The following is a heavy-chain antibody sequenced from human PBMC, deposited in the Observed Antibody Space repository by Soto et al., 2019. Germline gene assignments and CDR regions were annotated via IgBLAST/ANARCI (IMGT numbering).Heavy chain of an antibody. CDR2: IIPIFGTA. V-gene: IGHV1-69*13. D-gene: IGHD3-22*01. J-gene: IGHJ4*02. Sequence: SVKVSCKASGGTFSSYAISWVRQAPGQGLEWMGGIIPIFGTANYAQKFQGRVTITADESTSTAYMELSSLRSEDTAVYYCASDYYDSSGYSAFPSYWGQGTLLTVSA. CDR3: ASDYYDSSGYSAFPSY. CDR1: GGTFSSYA.